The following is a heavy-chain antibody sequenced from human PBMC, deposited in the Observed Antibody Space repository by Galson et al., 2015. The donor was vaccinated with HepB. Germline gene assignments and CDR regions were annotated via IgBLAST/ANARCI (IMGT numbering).Heavy chain of an antibody. CDR2: IIPIFGTA. CDR1: GGTFSSYA. CDR3: ARDVRAAVINWFDP. J-gene: IGHJ5*02. D-gene: IGHD6-13*01. Sequence: SVKVSCKASGGTFSSYAISWVRQAPGQGLEWMGGIIPIFGTANYAQKFQGRVTITADESTSTAYMELSSLRSEDTAVYYCARDVRAAVINWFDPWGQGTLVTVSS. V-gene: IGHV1-69*13.